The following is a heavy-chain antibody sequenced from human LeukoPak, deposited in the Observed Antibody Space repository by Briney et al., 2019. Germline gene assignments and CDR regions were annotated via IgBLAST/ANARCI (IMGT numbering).Heavy chain of an antibody. Sequence: PSETLSLTCAVSGGSISSGGYSWSWIRQPPGKGLEWIEYIYHSGSTYYNPSLKSRVTISVDRSKNQFSLKLSSVTAADTAVYYCARGSGCSGGSCYSDYWGQGTLVTVCS. J-gene: IGHJ4*02. CDR2: IYHSGST. CDR1: GGSISSGGYS. CDR3: ARGSGCSGGSCYSDY. D-gene: IGHD2-15*01. V-gene: IGHV4-30-2*01.